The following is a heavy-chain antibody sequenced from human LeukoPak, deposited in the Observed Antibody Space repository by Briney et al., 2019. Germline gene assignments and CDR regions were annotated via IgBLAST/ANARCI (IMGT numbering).Heavy chain of an antibody. J-gene: IGHJ3*02. CDR1: GFTFSSYW. CDR3: ARAGVIVRRAFDI. D-gene: IGHD3-10*01. V-gene: IGHV3-74*01. CDR2: INSDGSST. Sequence: GVSLRLSCAASGFTFSSYWMHWVRQAPGKGLVWVSRINSDGSSTSYADSVKGRFTISRDNAKNTLYLQMNSLRAEDTAVYYCARAGVIVRRAFDIWGQGTMVTVSS.